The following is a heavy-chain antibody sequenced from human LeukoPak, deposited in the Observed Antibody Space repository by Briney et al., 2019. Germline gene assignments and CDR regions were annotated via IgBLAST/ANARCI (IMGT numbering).Heavy chain of an antibody. CDR1: GFTFSDYY. CDR3: ARVRTYDSSGYLSYNWFDP. Sequence: EGSLRLSCAASGFTFSDYYMSWIRQAPGKGLEWVSYISSSGSTIYYADSVKGRFTISRDNAKNSLYLQMNSLRAEDTAVYYCARVRTYDSSGYLSYNWFDPWGQGTLVTVSS. D-gene: IGHD3-22*01. V-gene: IGHV3-11*01. J-gene: IGHJ5*02. CDR2: ISSSGSTI.